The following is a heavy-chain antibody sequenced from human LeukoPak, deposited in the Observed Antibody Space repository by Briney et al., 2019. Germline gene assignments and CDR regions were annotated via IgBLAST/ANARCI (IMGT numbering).Heavy chain of an antibody. CDR3: ARGRTTNLWFGELFRNWYFDL. V-gene: IGHV4-59*01. Sequence: SETLSLTCTVSGGSISSYYWSWIRQPPGKGLEWIGYINYSGSTNYNPSLKSRVTISVDTSKNQFSLKLSSVTAADTAVYYCARGRTTNLWFGELFRNWYFDLWGRGTLVTVSS. CDR2: INYSGST. D-gene: IGHD3-10*01. CDR1: GGSISSYY. J-gene: IGHJ2*01.